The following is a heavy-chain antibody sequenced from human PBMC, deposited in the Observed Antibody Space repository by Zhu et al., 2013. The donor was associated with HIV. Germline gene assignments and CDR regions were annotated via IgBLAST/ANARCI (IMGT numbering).Heavy chain of an antibody. CDR3: ARVLDPRIGYCSSTSCRAHYYYYYGMDV. J-gene: IGHJ6*02. V-gene: IGHV1-46*01. CDR2: INPSGGST. Sequence: QVQLVQSGAEVKKPGASVKVSCKASGYTFTSYYMHWVRQAPGQGLEWMGIINPSGGSTSYAQKFQGRVTMTRDTSTSTVYMELSSLRSEDTAVYYCARVLDPRIGYCSSTSCRAHYYYYYGMDVWGQGTTVTVSS. D-gene: IGHD2-2*01. CDR1: GYTFTSYY.